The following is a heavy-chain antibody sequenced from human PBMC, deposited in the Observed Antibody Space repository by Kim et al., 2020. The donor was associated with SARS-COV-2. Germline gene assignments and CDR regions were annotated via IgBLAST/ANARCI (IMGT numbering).Heavy chain of an antibody. CDR1: GFTFSDYY. CDR2: ISSSSSYT. V-gene: IGHV3-11*05. CDR3: ARGYCSGGNCFLYFDY. J-gene: IGHJ4*02. Sequence: GGSLRLSCATSGFTFSDYYMSWIRQAPGKGLEWVSYISSSSSYTDYADSVKGRFTISRDNAKKSLYLQMNSLRVEDTAVYYCARGYCSGGNCFLYFDYWGQGTLVTVSS. D-gene: IGHD2-15*01.